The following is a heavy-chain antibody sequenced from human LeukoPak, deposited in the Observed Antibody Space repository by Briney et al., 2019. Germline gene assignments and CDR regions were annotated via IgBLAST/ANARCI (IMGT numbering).Heavy chain of an antibody. CDR2: INRDGSDK. Sequence: PGGSLRLSCAASGFTFSTFYMSWVRQAPGKGLEWVANINRDGSDKYHVDSVKGRFTISRDNAKNSLFLQMNSLRAEDTALYYCAKASVYCSSTSCSETAYYYYGMDVWGQGTTVTVSS. V-gene: IGHV3-7*03. CDR3: AKASVYCSSTSCSETAYYYYGMDV. CDR1: GFTFSTFY. J-gene: IGHJ6*02. D-gene: IGHD2-2*01.